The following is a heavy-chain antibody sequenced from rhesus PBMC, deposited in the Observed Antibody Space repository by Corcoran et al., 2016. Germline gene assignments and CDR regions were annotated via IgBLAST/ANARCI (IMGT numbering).Heavy chain of an antibody. V-gene: IGHV3-103*01. J-gene: IGHJ4*01. Sequence: EVQLVESGGGLAKPGVSLRLSCAASGFTFSGFALHLVRLAPGKGLEWVSAISSGGSTYFADSVKGRFTISRDNSKNTLSLQLNSLRAEDTAVYHCAKDLGTWSFDYWGQGVLVTVSS. CDR3: AKDLGTWSFDY. CDR2: ISSGGST. CDR1: GFTFSGFA. D-gene: IGHD6-13*01.